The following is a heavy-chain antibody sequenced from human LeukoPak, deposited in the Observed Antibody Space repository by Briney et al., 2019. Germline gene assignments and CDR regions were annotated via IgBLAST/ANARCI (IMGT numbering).Heavy chain of an antibody. CDR2: INQDGSAT. V-gene: IGHV3-7*05. J-gene: IGHJ4*02. CDR1: RFSFSNYW. Sequence: PGGSLRLSCAASRFSFSNYWMSWVRRAPGRGLEWVANINQDGSATYYVDSMKGRFTISRDNAKNSLYLEMHGLRVDDTAVYYCVRVVDHAVDYWGQGTLVTVSS. CDR3: VRVVDHAVDY. D-gene: IGHD5-12*01.